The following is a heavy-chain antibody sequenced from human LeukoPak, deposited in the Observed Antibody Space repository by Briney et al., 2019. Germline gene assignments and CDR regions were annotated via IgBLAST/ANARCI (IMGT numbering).Heavy chain of an antibody. CDR1: DGSINSYY. J-gene: IGHJ5*02. CDR2: IHSSGAT. CDR3: ARLGSYSDH. Sequence: SETLSLTCSVSDGSINSYYWNWIGQPPGKGLEWIGYIHSSGATHYNPSLKSRVTTSLDTSKNQFSLKLSSVTAADTAVYYCARLGSYSDHWGQGTLVSVCS. V-gene: IGHV4-4*09. D-gene: IGHD1-26*01.